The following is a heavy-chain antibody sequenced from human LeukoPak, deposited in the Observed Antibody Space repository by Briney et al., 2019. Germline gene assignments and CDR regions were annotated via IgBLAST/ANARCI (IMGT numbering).Heavy chain of an antibody. D-gene: IGHD6-13*01. CDR1: GFTFSSYA. J-gene: IGHJ4*02. V-gene: IGHV3-30*04. CDR3: ARDVSIAAAGTHILDY. Sequence: RGALRLSCAASGFTFSSYAMHWVRQAPGKGLEWVAVISYDGSNKYYADSVKGRFTISRDNSKNTLYLQMNSLRAEDTAVYYCARDVSIAAAGTHILDYWGQGTLVTVSS. CDR2: ISYDGSNK.